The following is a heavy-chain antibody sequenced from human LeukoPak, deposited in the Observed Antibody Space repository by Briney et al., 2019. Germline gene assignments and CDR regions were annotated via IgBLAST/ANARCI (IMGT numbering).Heavy chain of an antibody. CDR3: ARCSGSYYYYYGMDV. D-gene: IGHD3-10*01. J-gene: IGHJ6*04. CDR1: GGTFSIYA. Sequence: SVKVSCKASGGTFSIYAISWVRQAPGQGLEWMGGIIPIFDTANYAQKFQGRVTITADKSTSTAYMELSSLRSEDTAVYYCARCSGSYYYYYGMDVWGEGTTVTVSS. V-gene: IGHV1-69*06. CDR2: IIPIFDTA.